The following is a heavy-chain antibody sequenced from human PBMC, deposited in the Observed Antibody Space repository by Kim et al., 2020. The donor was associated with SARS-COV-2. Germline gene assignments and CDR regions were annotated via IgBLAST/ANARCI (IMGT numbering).Heavy chain of an antibody. J-gene: IGHJ4*02. V-gene: IGHV7-4-1*02. CDR2: INTNTGNP. Sequence: ASVKVSCKASGYTFTSYAMNWVRQAPGQGLEWMGWINTNTGNPTYAQGFTGRFVFSLDTSVSTAYLQISSLKAEDTAVYYCARDPCGGDCHNLFDYWGQGTLVTVSS. D-gene: IGHD2-21*02. CDR3: ARDPCGGDCHNLFDY. CDR1: GYTFTSYA.